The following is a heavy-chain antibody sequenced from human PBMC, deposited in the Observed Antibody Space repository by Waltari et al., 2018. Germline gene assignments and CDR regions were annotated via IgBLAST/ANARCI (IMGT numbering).Heavy chain of an antibody. J-gene: IGHJ4*02. CDR2: FKGSGVRT. Sequence: EAQLLESGGDLVQPGGSLRLSCAASGFTFSTYGMSWVRQAPGKGLEWVAGFKGSGVRTSYAESVPGRFTISRDNSKNTLYLQMNSLRTEDTAVYYCAKGPYFGSGVGMDVWGQGTLVTVSS. D-gene: IGHD3-10*01. CDR3: AKGPYFGSGVGMDV. V-gene: IGHV3-23*01. CDR1: GFTFSTYG.